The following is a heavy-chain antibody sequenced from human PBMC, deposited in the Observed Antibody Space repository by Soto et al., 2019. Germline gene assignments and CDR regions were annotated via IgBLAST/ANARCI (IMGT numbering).Heavy chain of an antibody. CDR1: GGSISSSSYY. V-gene: IGHV4-39*01. CDR3: VQGVYSYGYVDY. D-gene: IGHD5-18*01. CDR2: IYYSGST. J-gene: IGHJ4*02. Sequence: SETLSLTCTVSGGSISSSSYYWGWIRQPPGKGLEWIGSIYYSGSTYYNPSLKSRVTISVDTSKNQFSLKLSSVTAADTAVYYCVQGVYSYGYVDYWGQGTLVT.